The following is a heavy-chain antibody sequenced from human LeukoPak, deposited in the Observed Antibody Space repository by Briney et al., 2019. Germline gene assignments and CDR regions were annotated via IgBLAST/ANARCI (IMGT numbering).Heavy chain of an antibody. CDR3: ARDGRYCSSTSCYLDY. CDR2: IYSGDST. D-gene: IGHD2-2*01. Sequence: QPGGSLRLSCPASGFTFSSYAMSWVRQAPGKGMEWVSIIYSGDSTYYEDSVKGRLTISRDNSKNKGYLQMNSLRAEDTAVYYCARDGRYCSSTSCYLDYWGQGALVTVSS. CDR1: GFTFSSYA. V-gene: IGHV3-53*01. J-gene: IGHJ4*02.